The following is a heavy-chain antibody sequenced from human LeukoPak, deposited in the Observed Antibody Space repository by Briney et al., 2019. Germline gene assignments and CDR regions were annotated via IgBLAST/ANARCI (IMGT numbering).Heavy chain of an antibody. V-gene: IGHV4-39*01. D-gene: IGHD3-10*01. CDR3: ARHARGVIDY. Sequence: SETLSLTCTVSGGSIRSSSYYWGWIRQPPGKGLEWIGSVYYSGSTYYNPSLKSRVTISVDTSKNQFSLKLSSVTAADTAVYYCARHARGVIDYWGQGTLVTVSS. J-gene: IGHJ4*02. CDR1: GGSIRSSSYY. CDR2: VYYSGST.